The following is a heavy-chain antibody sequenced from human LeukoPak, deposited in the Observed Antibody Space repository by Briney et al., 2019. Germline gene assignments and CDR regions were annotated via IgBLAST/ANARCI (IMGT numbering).Heavy chain of an antibody. CDR2: IIPIFGTA. D-gene: IGHD2-8*01. J-gene: IGHJ4*02. Sequence: SVNVSFKASGGTFSSYAISWVRQAPGQGLEWMGRIIPIFGTANYAQKFQGRVTITTDESTSTAYMELSSLRSQDTAVYYCAGENCTNGVCRFDYWGQGTLVTVSS. CDR1: GGTFSSYA. CDR3: AGENCTNGVCRFDY. V-gene: IGHV1-69*05.